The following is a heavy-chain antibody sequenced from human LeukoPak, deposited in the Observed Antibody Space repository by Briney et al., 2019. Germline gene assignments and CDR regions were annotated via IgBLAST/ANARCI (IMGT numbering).Heavy chain of an antibody. CDR2: ISYDGSNK. V-gene: IGHV3-30-3*01. CDR1: GFTFSSYA. J-gene: IGHJ4*02. Sequence: GGSLRLSCAASGFTFSSYAMHWVRQAPGKGLEWVAVISYDGSNKYYADSVKGRFTISRDNSKNTLYLQMNSLRAEDTAVYYCAREADGDYFRGEFGYWGQGTLVTVSS. CDR3: AREADGDYFRGEFGY. D-gene: IGHD4-17*01.